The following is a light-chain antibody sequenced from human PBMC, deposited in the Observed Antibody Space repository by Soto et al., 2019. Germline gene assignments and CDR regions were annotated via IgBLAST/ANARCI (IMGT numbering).Light chain of an antibody. Sequence: QSALTQPRSVSGSPGQSVTISCTGTSRDVGGYDYVSWYQQHPGKAPKLIIYDVSERPSGVPDRFSGSKSDNTASLTISGLQADDEADYYCCSYAGNFYVFGTETKLTVL. V-gene: IGLV2-11*01. CDR3: CSYAGNFYV. CDR2: DVS. CDR1: SRDVGGYDY. J-gene: IGLJ1*01.